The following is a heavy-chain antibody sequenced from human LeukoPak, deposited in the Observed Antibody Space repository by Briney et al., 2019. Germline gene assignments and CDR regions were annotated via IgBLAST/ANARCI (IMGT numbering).Heavy chain of an antibody. V-gene: IGHV1-2*02. D-gene: IGHD6-6*01. CDR1: GYTFTGYY. CDR3: ASAEGRWSSSSSGAFDM. Sequence: GASVKVSCKTSGYTFTGYYIHLLRQAPGQGLEWMAWIDPNSGGTNYAHKFKGRVTMTRDTSISTAYMEVSSLRSDDTAVYYCASAEGRWSSSSSGAFDMWGQGTMVTVSS. CDR2: IDPNSGGT. J-gene: IGHJ3*02.